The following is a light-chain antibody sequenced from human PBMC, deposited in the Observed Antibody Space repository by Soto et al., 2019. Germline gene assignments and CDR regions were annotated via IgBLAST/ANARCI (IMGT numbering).Light chain of an antibody. V-gene: IGKV3-15*01. CDR2: GAS. Sequence: EIVMTQSPATLSVSPGERATLSCRASQSVSSNLAWYQHKPGQAPRLLFYGASTRATGIPARFSASGSGTEFSLTISSLQSEDFAVYYCQQYNNWPPKQYTFGQGTKLEIK. J-gene: IGKJ2*01. CDR3: QQYNNWPPKQYT. CDR1: QSVSSN.